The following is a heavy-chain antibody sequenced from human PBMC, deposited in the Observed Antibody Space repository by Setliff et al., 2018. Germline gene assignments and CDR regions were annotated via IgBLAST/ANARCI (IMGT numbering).Heavy chain of an antibody. CDR1: GFTFSSYW. Sequence: PGGSLRLSCAASGFTFSSYWMNWVRQAPGKGLEWVANIKQDRSVKNYVDSVKGRFSISRDNTKNSLYLQMNSLRAEDTAVYYCARDPFGNPVFDPWGQGTLVTVSS. D-gene: IGHD3-10*01. J-gene: IGHJ5*02. V-gene: IGHV3-7*01. CDR2: IKQDRSVK. CDR3: ARDPFGNPVFDP.